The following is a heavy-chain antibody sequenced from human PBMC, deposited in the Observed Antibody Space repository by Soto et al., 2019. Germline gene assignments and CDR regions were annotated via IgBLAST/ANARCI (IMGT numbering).Heavy chain of an antibody. CDR3: ARDGNYYDSSGYYPYYFDY. J-gene: IGHJ4*02. CDR1: GFTFSSYW. Sequence: GGSLRLSCAASGFTFSSYWMSWVRQAPGKGLEWVANIKQDGSEKYYVDSVKGRFTISRDNAKNSLYLQMNSLRAEDTAVYYCARDGNYYDSSGYYPYYFDYWGQGTLVTVSS. CDR2: IKQDGSEK. V-gene: IGHV3-7*03. D-gene: IGHD3-22*01.